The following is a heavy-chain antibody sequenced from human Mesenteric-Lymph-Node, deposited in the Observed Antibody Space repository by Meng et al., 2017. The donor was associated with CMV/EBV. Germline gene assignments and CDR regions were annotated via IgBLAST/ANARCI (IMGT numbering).Heavy chain of an antibody. CDR2: ISTSSSYI. CDR3: ARGSENYGGALDY. CDR1: GFAFSSYE. Sequence: GESLKISCAASGFAFSSYEMNWVRQAPGKGLEWVSSISTSSSYIYYADSVKGRFTISRDNAKNSLYLQMNSLRAEDTAVYYCARGSENYGGALDYWGQGTLVTVSS. D-gene: IGHD4-17*01. V-gene: IGHV3-21*01. J-gene: IGHJ4*02.